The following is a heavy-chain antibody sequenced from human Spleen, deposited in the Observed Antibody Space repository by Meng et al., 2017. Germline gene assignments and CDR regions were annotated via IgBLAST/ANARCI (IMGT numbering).Heavy chain of an antibody. CDR1: GFTFDDYG. Sequence: GESLKISCAASGFTFDDYGMSWVRQVPGKGLEWVSGINWDGRSTGYADSVQGRFTISRDNAKNSLYLQMNSLRDEDAALYYCARDLSQFYGFSYGYIYWGQGTLVTVSS. V-gene: IGHV3-20*04. CDR2: INWDGRST. J-gene: IGHJ4*02. D-gene: IGHD5-18*01. CDR3: ARDLSQFYGFSYGYIY.